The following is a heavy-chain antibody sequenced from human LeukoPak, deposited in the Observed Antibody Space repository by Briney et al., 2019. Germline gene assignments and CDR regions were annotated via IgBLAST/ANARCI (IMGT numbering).Heavy chain of an antibody. V-gene: IGHV1-2*02. D-gene: IGHD2-15*01. Sequence: ASVTVSCKASGFSFTGYYVQGLRQAPGQGLEWVGWMYFNSGATRYAPKFQDRVTMTRDTSISTAYMELSSLRADDTAMYFCAREGSIGKYWYAFDVWGQETMVTVSS. CDR2: MYFNSGAT. CDR1: GFSFTGYY. J-gene: IGHJ3*01. CDR3: AREGSIGKYWYAFDV.